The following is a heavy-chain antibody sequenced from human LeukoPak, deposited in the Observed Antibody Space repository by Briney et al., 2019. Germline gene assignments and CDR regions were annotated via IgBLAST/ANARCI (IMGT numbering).Heavy chain of an antibody. D-gene: IGHD5-12*01. V-gene: IGHV1-18*01. J-gene: IGHJ5*02. CDR1: GYTFTSYG. CDR3: ARDPGYDWLMIRSDP. CDR2: ISAYNGNT. Sequence: GASVKVSCKASGYTFTSYGISWVRQAPGQGLEWMGWISAYNGNTNYAQKLQGRVTMTTDTSTSTAYMELRSLRSDDTAAYYCARDPGYDWLMIRSDPWGQGTLVTVSS.